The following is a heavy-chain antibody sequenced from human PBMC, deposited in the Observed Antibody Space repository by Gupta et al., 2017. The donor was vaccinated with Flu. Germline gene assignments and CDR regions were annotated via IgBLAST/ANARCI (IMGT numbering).Heavy chain of an antibody. CDR2: IKSKTDGGTT. D-gene: IGHD6-19*01. CDR1: GFTFSNAW. CDR3: TTDGGIAVAGRGFDY. J-gene: IGHJ4*02. V-gene: IGHV3-15*01. Sequence: EVQLVESGGGLVKPGGSLRLSCAASGFTFSNAWMSWVRQAPGKGLEWVGRIKSKTDGGTTDYAAPVKGRFTISRDDSKNTLYLQMNSMKTEDTAVYYCTTDGGIAVAGRGFDYWGQGTLVTVSS.